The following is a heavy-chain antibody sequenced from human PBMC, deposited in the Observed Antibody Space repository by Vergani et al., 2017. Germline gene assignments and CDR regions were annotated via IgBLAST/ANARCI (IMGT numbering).Heavy chain of an antibody. CDR1: GGSFSGYY. J-gene: IGHJ6*02. CDR2: INHSGST. V-gene: IGHV4-34*01. D-gene: IGHD3-9*01. CDR3: ARDRHYDILTGYYYYYYYGMDV. Sequence: QVQLQQWGAGLLKPSETLSLTCAVYGGSFSGYYWSWIRQPPGKGLEWIGEINHSGSTNYNPSLKSRVTISVDTSKNQFSLKLSAVTAEDTAVYYCARDRHYDILTGYYYYYYYGMDVWGQGTTVTVSS.